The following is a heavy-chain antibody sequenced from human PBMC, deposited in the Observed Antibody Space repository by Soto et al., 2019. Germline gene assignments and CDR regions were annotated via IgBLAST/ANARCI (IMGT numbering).Heavy chain of an antibody. CDR2: ISAYNGNT. CDR1: GGTFSSYT. V-gene: IGHV1-18*01. CDR3: ARVAIQLWPQY. J-gene: IGHJ4*02. D-gene: IGHD5-18*01. Sequence: ASVKVSCKASGGTFSSYTISWVRRAPGQGLEWMGWISAYNGNTNYAQKLQGRVTMTTDTSTSTAYMELRSLRSDDTAVYYCARVAIQLWPQYWGQGTLVTVSS.